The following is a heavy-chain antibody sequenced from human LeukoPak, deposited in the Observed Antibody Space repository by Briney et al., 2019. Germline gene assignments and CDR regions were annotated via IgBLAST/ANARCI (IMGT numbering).Heavy chain of an antibody. V-gene: IGHV3-74*01. CDR2: INSDGINT. D-gene: IGHD3-22*01. CDR3: ARDLGQYYDTSDNWFDP. J-gene: IGHJ5*02. Sequence: GSLRLSCAASGFTFDDYGMSWVRQAPGKGLVRVSRINSDGINTSYADSVKGRFTISRDNAKNTLNLQMNSLRAEDTAVYYCARDLGQYYDTSDNWFDPWGQGTLVTVSS. CDR1: GFTFDDYG.